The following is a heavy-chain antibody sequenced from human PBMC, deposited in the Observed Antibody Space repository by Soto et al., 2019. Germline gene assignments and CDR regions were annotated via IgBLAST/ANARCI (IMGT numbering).Heavy chain of an antibody. Sequence: SVKVSCKASGGTFSSYTISWVRQAPGQGLEWMGRIIPILGIANYAQKFQGRVTMTRDTSTSTVYMELSSLRSEDTAVYYCAREHVDTAMVFDYWGQGTLVTVSS. D-gene: IGHD5-18*01. V-gene: IGHV1-69*02. CDR1: GGTFSSYT. J-gene: IGHJ4*02. CDR3: AREHVDTAMVFDY. CDR2: IIPILGIA.